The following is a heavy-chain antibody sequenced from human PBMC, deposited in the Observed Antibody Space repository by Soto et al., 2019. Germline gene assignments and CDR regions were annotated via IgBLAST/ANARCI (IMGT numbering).Heavy chain of an antibody. Sequence: PGGSLRLSCAASGFTFSSYAMSWVRQAPGKGLEWVSAISGSGGSTYYADSVKGRFTISRDNSKNTLYLQMNSLRAEDTAVYYCARETVLGDYYYGMDVWGQGTTVTVSS. CDR2: ISGSGGST. CDR1: GFTFSSYA. J-gene: IGHJ6*02. CDR3: ARETVLGDYYYGMDV. D-gene: IGHD1-1*01. V-gene: IGHV3-23*01.